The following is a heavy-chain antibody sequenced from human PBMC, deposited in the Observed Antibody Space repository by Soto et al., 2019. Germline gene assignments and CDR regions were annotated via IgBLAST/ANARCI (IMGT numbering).Heavy chain of an antibody. CDR3: ARSEIPGPIDD. J-gene: IGHJ4*02. V-gene: IGHV4-28*01. CDR1: GYSISSSNW. CDR2: IYYSGTT. Sequence: QVQLQESGPGLVKPSDTLSLTCAVSGYSISSSNWWGWIRQPPGKGLEWIGYIYYSGTTYYNPSLKSRVTRSVATSKTQFSLKLTSLTAVDTAVYSCARSEIPGPIDDWGQGTLVTVSS.